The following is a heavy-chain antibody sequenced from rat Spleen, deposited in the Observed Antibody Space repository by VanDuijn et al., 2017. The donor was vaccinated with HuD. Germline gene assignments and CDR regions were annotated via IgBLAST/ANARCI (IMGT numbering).Heavy chain of an antibody. V-gene: IGHV5-29*01. J-gene: IGHJ3*01. CDR3: VRPAGTVVPNWFAY. CDR1: GFTFNNYG. D-gene: IGHD1-1*01. Sequence: EVQLVESGGGLVQPGRSLKLSCAASGFTFNNYGMAWVRQAPTKGLEWVATISSDGRRNYYRDSVKGRFTISRDNAENTLSLQMDSLRSEDTATYFCVRPAGTVVPNWFAYWGQGTLVTVSS. CDR2: ISSDGRRN.